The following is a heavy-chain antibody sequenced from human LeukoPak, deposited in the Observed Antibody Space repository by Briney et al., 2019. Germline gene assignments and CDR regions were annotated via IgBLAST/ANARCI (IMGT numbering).Heavy chain of an antibody. Sequence: SETLSLTCAVYGGSFSGYYWSWIRQPPGKGLEWIGEINHSGSTNYNPSLKSRVTISVDTSKNQFSLKLSSVTAADTAVYYCARVGADDAFDIWGQGTMVTVSS. CDR1: GGSFSGYY. CDR2: INHSGST. V-gene: IGHV4-34*01. D-gene: IGHD1-26*01. CDR3: ARVGADDAFDI. J-gene: IGHJ3*02.